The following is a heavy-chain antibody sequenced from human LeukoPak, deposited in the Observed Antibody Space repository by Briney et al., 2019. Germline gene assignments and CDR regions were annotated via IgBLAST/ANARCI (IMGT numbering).Heavy chain of an antibody. CDR1: GYTFTNYG. D-gene: IGHD1-26*01. CDR3: AKDVLGSTSGSWSDY. Sequence: ASVKVSCKASGYTFTNYGISWVRQAPGQGLEWMGWISGYNGDTKYAQKVQGRVTMTTDKFTSTAYMELRSLRAEDTAVYYCAKDVLGSTSGSWSDYWGQGTLVTVSS. J-gene: IGHJ4*02. V-gene: IGHV1-18*01. CDR2: ISGYNGDT.